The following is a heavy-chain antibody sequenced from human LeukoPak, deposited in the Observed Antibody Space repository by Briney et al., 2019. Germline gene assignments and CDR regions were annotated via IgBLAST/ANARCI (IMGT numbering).Heavy chain of an antibody. CDR1: GLSVSINY. CDR2: IYSGGTT. D-gene: IGHD3-10*01. CDR3: ARVPGAYGSGTYYV. Sequence: GGSLRLSCAASGLSVSINYMSWVRQAPGKGLEWVSVIYSGGTTDYVDSVKGRFTISRDNSKNTLFLQMNSLRAGDTAVYYCARVPGAYGSGTYYVWGQGTRVTVSS. J-gene: IGHJ4*02. V-gene: IGHV3-53*01.